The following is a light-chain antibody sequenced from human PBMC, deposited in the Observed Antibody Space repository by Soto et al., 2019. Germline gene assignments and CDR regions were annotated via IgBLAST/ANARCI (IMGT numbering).Light chain of an antibody. CDR1: QGIATD. Sequence: DIQMTQSPSSISASVGDRITITCRASQGIATDLAWFQQWPGQAPKSLIYAASTLQSGVPSVFSASGSGTDFSLTISGLQTDDFATYDCQQYYTFPFTFGPGTRV. J-gene: IGKJ3*01. CDR2: AAS. V-gene: IGKV1-16*01. CDR3: QQYYTFPFT.